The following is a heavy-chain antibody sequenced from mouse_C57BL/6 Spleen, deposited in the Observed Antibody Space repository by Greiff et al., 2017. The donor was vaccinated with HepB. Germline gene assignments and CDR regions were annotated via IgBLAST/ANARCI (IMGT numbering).Heavy chain of an antibody. V-gene: IGHV1-72*01. D-gene: IGHD1-1*01. Sequence: QVHVKQPGAELVKPGASVKLSCKASGYTFTSYWMHWVKQRPGRGLEWIGRIDPNSGGTKYNEKFKSKATLTVDKPSSTAYMQLSSLTSEDSAVYYCARSFITTVEAYFDYWGQGTTLTVSS. CDR3: ARSFITTVEAYFDY. CDR2: IDPNSGGT. CDR1: GYTFTSYW. J-gene: IGHJ2*01.